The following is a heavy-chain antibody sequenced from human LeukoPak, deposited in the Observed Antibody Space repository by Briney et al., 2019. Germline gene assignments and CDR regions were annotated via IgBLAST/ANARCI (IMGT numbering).Heavy chain of an antibody. D-gene: IGHD3-22*01. CDR3: ARGRRITMIVVVTRYAFDI. CDR2: TNHSGST. CDR1: GGSFSGYY. Sequence: SETLSLTCAVYGGSFSGYYWSWIRQPPGKGLEWIGETNHSGSTNYNPSLKSRVTISVDTSKNQFSLKLSSVTAADTAVYYCARGRRITMIVVVTRYAFDIWGQGTMVTVSS. J-gene: IGHJ3*02. V-gene: IGHV4-34*01.